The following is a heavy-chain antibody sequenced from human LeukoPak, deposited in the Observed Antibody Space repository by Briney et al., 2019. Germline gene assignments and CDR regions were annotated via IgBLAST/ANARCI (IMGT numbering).Heavy chain of an antibody. CDR2: IYTSGST. CDR1: GGSISSYY. J-gene: IGHJ4*02. D-gene: IGHD3-3*01. CDR3: ARLRFDFWSGYTHPYFDY. V-gene: IGHV4-4*07. Sequence: SETLSLTCTVSGGSISSYYWSWIRQPAGKGLEWIGRIYTSGSTNYNPSLKSRVTMSVDTSKIQFSLKLSSVAATDTAVYFCARLRFDFWSGYTHPYFDYWGQGTLVTVSS.